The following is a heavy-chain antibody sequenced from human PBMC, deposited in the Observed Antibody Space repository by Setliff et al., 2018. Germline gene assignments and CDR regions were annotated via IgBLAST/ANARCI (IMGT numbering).Heavy chain of an antibody. V-gene: IGHV1-18*01. CDR1: GYTFRSYG. D-gene: IGHD2-2*01. CDR3: VRDRAAIVVGPPTAAFDI. J-gene: IGHJ3*02. Sequence: GASVKVSCKASGYTFRSYGISWVRQAPGQGLEWMGWISAYNGFIVYAQKFQGRVTMTTDTSTGTAYMEVRSLRSDDTAQYYCVRDRAAIVVGPPTAAFDIWGQGTMVTVSS. CDR2: ISAYNGFI.